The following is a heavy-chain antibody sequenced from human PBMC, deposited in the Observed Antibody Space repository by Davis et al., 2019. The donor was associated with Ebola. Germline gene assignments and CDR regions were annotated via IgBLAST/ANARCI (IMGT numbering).Heavy chain of an antibody. CDR1: GGSISSTNYY. J-gene: IGHJ6*02. D-gene: IGHD3-3*01. V-gene: IGHV4-39*07. Sequence: SETLSLTCTVSGGSISSTNYYWGWIRQPPGKGLEWIGEINHSGNTNYHPSLKSRVTISVDTSKNQFSLRLSSVTAADTAVYFCAREGLVPIFGVVIPVGGYGMDVWGQGTTVTVSS. CDR3: AREGLVPIFGVVIPVGGYGMDV. CDR2: INHSGNT.